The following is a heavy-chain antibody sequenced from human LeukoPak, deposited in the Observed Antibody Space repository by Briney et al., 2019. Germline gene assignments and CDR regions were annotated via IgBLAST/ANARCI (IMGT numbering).Heavy chain of an antibody. J-gene: IGHJ3*02. CDR3: ARHLGSSTWENTFDI. CDR2: LYYGGST. V-gene: IGHV4-59*08. D-gene: IGHD6-13*01. CDR1: GGSISSYY. Sequence: ASETLSLTCTVSGGSISSYYWNWIRQPPGKGLEWIGYLYYGGSTIYNPSLKSRVTISVDTSKNQFSLKLRSVTAADTAVYYCARHLGSSTWENTFDIWGQGTMVTVSS.